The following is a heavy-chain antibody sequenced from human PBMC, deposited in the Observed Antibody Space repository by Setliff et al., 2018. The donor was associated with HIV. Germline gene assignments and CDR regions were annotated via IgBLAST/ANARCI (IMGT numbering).Heavy chain of an antibody. V-gene: IGHV4-39*02. Sequence: SETLSLTCSVSGDSISSGSYFWGWIRQTPGKGLEWIGNIYYTGFAYYNPSLKSRVTIPLDTSKTHFFLNLTSVTDADTAVYFCTREGRGDPAMATTRIDYWSQGKLVTVSS. D-gene: IGHD1-1*01. CDR3: TREGRGDPAMATTRIDY. J-gene: IGHJ4*02. CDR2: IYYTGFA. CDR1: GDSISSGSYF.